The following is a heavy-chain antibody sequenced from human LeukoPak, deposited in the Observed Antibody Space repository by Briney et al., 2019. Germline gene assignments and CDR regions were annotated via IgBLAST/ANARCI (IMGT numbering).Heavy chain of an antibody. CDR3: ARALLRYFDFDY. CDR1: GYTFTSYC. J-gene: IGHJ4*02. D-gene: IGHD3-9*01. CDR2: INADNGNT. Sequence: ASVKLSLKATGYTFTSYCRHWVRHSPGQRLEWMGWINADNGNTKYSQKFQGRVTITRDTSASTTYMELSSLRSEDTAVYYCARALLRYFDFDYWGQGTLVTVSS. V-gene: IGHV1-3*01.